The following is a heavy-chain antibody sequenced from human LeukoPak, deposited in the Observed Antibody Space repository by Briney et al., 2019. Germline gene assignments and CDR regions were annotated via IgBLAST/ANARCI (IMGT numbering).Heavy chain of an antibody. V-gene: IGHV3-30*18. D-gene: IGHD6-13*01. CDR2: ISYDGSNK. CDR3: AKESPIAAGTPPLDY. J-gene: IGHJ4*02. Sequence: GGSLRLSCAASGFTFSSYGMHWVRQAPGKGLEWVAVISYDGSNKYYADSVKGRFTISRGNSKNTLYLQVNSLRAEDTAVYYCAKESPIAAGTPPLDYWGQGTLVTVSS. CDR1: GFTFSSYG.